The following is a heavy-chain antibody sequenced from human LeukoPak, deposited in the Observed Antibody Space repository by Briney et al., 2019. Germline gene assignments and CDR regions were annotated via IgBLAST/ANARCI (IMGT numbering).Heavy chain of an antibody. CDR2: ISTSSSYI. J-gene: IGHJ6*03. V-gene: IGHV3-21*04. CDR1: GFTFSRYS. Sequence: GGSLRLSCSASGFTFSRYSMTWVRQAPGKGLEWVSSISTSSSYIYYADSVKGRFTISRDNSKNTLYLQMNSLKTEDTAVYYCTSWGGIAVGYYMDVWGKGTTVTVSS. CDR3: TSWGGIAVGYYMDV. D-gene: IGHD6-19*01.